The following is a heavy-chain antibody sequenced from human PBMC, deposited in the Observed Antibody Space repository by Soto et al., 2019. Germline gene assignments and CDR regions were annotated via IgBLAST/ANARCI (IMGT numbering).Heavy chain of an antibody. CDR1: GYTFTSYG. J-gene: IGHJ4*02. CDR3: ARDSPHYYGSGSYQNPSDY. D-gene: IGHD3-10*01. V-gene: IGHV1-18*01. Sequence: ASVKVSCKASGYTFTSYGISLVRQAPGQGLEWMGWISAYNGNTNYAQKLQGRVTMTTDTSTSTAYMELRSLRSDDTAVYYCARDSPHYYGSGSYQNPSDYWGQGTLVTVSS. CDR2: ISAYNGNT.